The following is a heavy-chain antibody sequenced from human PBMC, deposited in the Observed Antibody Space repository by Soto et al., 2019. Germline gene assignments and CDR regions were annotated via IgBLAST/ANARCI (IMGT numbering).Heavy chain of an antibody. J-gene: IGHJ6*02. D-gene: IGHD5-18*01. CDR1: GYSISSSHW. V-gene: IGHV4-28*01. Sequence: QVQLQESGPGLVKPSDTLSLTCAVSGYSISSSHWWGWIRQPPGKGLEWIGYIYYSGSTYYNPSLKSRVIMSVDTSKNQFSLQVSSATAVDTAVYYCARSYRDYGMDVGGQGTTVTVSS. CDR2: IYYSGST. CDR3: ARSYRDYGMDV.